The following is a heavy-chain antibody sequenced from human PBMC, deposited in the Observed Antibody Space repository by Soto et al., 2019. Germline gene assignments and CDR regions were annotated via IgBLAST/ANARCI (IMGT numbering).Heavy chain of an antibody. Sequence: EVQLVESGGGLLQPGGSLRLSCAVSGSTFSNDWMHWVRQAPGKGLVWVSQINSDGSSTNYADFVKGRFTIARDNAKNTVYLQMNSLRAEDTAVYYCARDRSYSLDVWGQGTTVTVSS. CDR2: INSDGSST. CDR3: ARDRSYSLDV. V-gene: IGHV3-74*01. J-gene: IGHJ6*02. CDR1: GSTFSNDW.